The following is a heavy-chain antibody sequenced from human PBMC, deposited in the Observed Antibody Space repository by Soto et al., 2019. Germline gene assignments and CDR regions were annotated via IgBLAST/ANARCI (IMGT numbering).Heavy chain of an antibody. V-gene: IGHV3-23*01. J-gene: IGHJ4*02. D-gene: IGHD6-25*01. CDR3: AKGGYGGKFEY. Sequence: EVQLLESGGGLVQPGGSLRLSCAASGFTFSSYAMSWVRQAPGKGLEWVAAISGVGGSTYFADSVKGRFTISRDNSKNTLYLQMNSLRAEDTSVYYCAKGGYGGKFEYWGQGTLVTVSS. CDR1: GFTFSSYA. CDR2: ISGVGGST.